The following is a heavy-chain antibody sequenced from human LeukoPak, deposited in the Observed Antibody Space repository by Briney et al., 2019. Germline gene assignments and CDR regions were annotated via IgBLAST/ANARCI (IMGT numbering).Heavy chain of an antibody. CDR2: ISAYNGNT. CDR3: ARGLTYYDFWSGYGWYFDL. D-gene: IGHD3-3*01. V-gene: IGHV1-18*01. Sequence: ASVKVSCKASGYTFTSYGISWVRQAPGQGLEWKGWISAYNGNTNYAQKLQGRVTMTTDTSTSTAYMELRSLRSDDTAVYYCARGLTYYDFWSGYGWYFDLWGRGTLVTVSS. J-gene: IGHJ2*01. CDR1: GYTFTSYG.